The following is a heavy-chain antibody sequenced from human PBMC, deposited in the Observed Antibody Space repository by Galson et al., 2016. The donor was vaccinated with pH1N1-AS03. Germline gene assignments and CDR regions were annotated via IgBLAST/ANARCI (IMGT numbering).Heavy chain of an antibody. CDR3: AHSTRGIGCFDY. V-gene: IGHV2-5*02. CDR2: IYWDDEK. CDR1: GFSLNTREVG. D-gene: IGHD3-10*01. Sequence: PALVKPTQTLTLTCTLSGFSLNTREVGVGWIRQPPGKALEWLAPIYWDDEKRNKTSLKSRPTITKDTSKNQVFLLMTNMDPSDTATYYFAHSTRGIGCFDYWGQGAPVTVSS. J-gene: IGHJ4*02.